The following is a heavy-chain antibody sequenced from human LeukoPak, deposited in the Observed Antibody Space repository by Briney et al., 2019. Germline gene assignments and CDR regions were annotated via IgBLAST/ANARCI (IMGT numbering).Heavy chain of an antibody. CDR1: GYTFTGYY. CDR2: INPNSGGT. Sequence: ASVKVSCKASGYTFTGYYMHWARQAPGQGLEWMGWINPNSGGTNYAQKFQGRVTMTRDTSISTAYMELSRLRSDDTAVYYCARGKWELLRAFDIWGQGTMVTVSS. D-gene: IGHD1-26*01. CDR3: ARGKWELLRAFDI. J-gene: IGHJ3*02. V-gene: IGHV1-2*02.